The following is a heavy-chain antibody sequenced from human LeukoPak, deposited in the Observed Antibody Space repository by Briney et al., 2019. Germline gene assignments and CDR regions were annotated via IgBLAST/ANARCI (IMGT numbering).Heavy chain of an antibody. CDR3: AKRLGGDIGFDY. CDR1: GFTFSSYA. D-gene: IGHD2-15*01. J-gene: IGHJ4*02. V-gene: IGHV3-64D*09. Sequence: PGGSLRLSCSASGFTFSSYAMHWVRQAPGTGLESFSAISSNGGSTYYADSVKGRFTISRDKSKNTLYLQMSSLRAEDTAVYYCAKRLGGDIGFDYWGQGTLVTVTS. CDR2: ISSNGGST.